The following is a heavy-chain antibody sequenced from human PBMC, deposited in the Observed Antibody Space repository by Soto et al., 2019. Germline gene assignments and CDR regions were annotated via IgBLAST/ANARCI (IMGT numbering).Heavy chain of an antibody. CDR1: GFTFSSSA. CDR2: VSANGQGI. CDR3: AKDRHYPRDYFHY. Sequence: VGPMRLSCAASGFTFSSSAISWVRQAPGKGLEWVSAVSANGQGIYYADSVRGRFTISRDNSKNTVFLHMDSLSAEDTAVYYCAKDRHYPRDYFHYWGQGTLVTVSS. J-gene: IGHJ4*02. D-gene: IGHD3-10*01. V-gene: IGHV3-23*01.